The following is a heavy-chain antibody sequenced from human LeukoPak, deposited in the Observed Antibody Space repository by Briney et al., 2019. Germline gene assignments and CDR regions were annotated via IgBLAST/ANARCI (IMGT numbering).Heavy chain of an antibody. Sequence: SETLSLTCVVSGGSVSGYYWGWIRQPPGRGLEWIGYVYYSGSTNYNPSFKSRITISVDTSRNQFSLQLSSVTAADTAVYYCARRAYYDFWSGYYPEAADAFDIWGQGTMVTVSS. J-gene: IGHJ3*02. CDR2: VYYSGST. V-gene: IGHV4-59*02. D-gene: IGHD3-3*01. CDR1: GGSVSGYY. CDR3: ARRAYYDFWSGYYPEAADAFDI.